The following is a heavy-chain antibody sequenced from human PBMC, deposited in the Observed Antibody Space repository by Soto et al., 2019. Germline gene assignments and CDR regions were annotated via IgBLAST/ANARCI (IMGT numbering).Heavy chain of an antibody. J-gene: IGHJ6*02. CDR1: GFTFSSYA. V-gene: IGHV3-23*01. CDR3: AKDPVLVPNYGMDV. Sequence: GGSLGLSCAASGFTFSSYAMSWVRQAPGKGLEWVSAISGSGGSTYYADSVKGRFTISRDNSKNTLYLQMNSLRAEDTAVYYCAKDPVLVPNYGMDVWGQGTTVTVSS. D-gene: IGHD3-3*01. CDR2: ISGSGGST.